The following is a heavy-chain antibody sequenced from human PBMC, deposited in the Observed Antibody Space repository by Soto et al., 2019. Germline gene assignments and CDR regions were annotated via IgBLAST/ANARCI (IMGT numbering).Heavy chain of an antibody. CDR2: ISYDGSNK. CDR3: AKSMDTAMVHPFDY. CDR1: GFTFSSYG. Sequence: QVQLVESGGGVVQPGRSLRLSCAASGFTFSSYGMHWVRQAPGKGREWVAVISYDGSNKYYADSVKGRFTISRDNSKNTLYLQMNSLRAEDTAVYYCAKSMDTAMVHPFDYWGQGTLVTVSS. D-gene: IGHD5-18*01. V-gene: IGHV3-30*18. J-gene: IGHJ4*02.